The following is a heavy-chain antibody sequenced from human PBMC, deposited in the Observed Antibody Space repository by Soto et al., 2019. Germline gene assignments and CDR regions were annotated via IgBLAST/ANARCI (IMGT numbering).Heavy chain of an antibody. CDR2: INPNSGGT. CDR3: ARDSGGSHYYYYYYGMDV. V-gene: IGHV1-2*04. CDR1: GYTFTGYY. J-gene: IGHJ6*02. D-gene: IGHD2-15*01. Sequence: EASVKVSCKASGYTFTGYYMHWVRQAPGQGLEWMGWINPNSGGTNYAQKFQGWVTMTRDTSISTAYMELSRLRSDDTAVYYCARDSGGSHYYYYYYGMDVWGQGTTVTVSS.